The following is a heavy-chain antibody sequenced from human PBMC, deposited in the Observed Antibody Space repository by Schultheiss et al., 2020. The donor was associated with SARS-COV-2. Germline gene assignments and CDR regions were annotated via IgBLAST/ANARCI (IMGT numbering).Heavy chain of an antibody. CDR2: ISGSGGST. CDR1: GFTFSSYS. D-gene: IGHD4-17*01. J-gene: IGHJ3*02. Sequence: GGSLRLSCAASGFTFSSYSMNWVRQAPGKGLEWVSAISGSGGSTYYADSVKGRFTISRDNSKNTLYLQMNSLRAEDTAVYYCARGGRGDYGDYGDAFDIWGQGTMVTVSS. V-gene: IGHV3-23*01. CDR3: ARGGRGDYGDYGDAFDI.